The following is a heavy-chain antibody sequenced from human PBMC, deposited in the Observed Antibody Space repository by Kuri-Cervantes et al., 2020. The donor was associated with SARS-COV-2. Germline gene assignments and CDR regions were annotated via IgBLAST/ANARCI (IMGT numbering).Heavy chain of an antibody. CDR1: GFTFSSYW. D-gene: IGHD1-26*01. V-gene: IGHV3-74*01. J-gene: IGHJ4*02. CDR3: AKVGGSYGLFDY. CDR2: IDSDLSST. Sequence: GESLKLSCAASGFTFSSYWMHWVRQAPGKGLVWVSRIDSDLSSTSYADSVKGRFTISRDNAKNTLYLQMNSLRAEDTAVYYCAKVGGSYGLFDYWGQGTRVTGSS.